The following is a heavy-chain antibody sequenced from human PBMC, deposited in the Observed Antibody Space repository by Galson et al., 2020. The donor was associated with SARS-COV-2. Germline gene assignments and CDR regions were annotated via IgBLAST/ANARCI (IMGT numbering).Heavy chain of an antibody. CDR2: IYYSGST. Sequence: ASETLSLTCTVSGGSISSGGYYWSWIRQHPGKGLEWIGYIYYSGSTYYNPSLKSRVTISVDTSKNQFSLKLSSVTAADTAVYYCARGVVPYYFDYWGQGTLVTVSS. D-gene: IGHD3-3*01. V-gene: IGHV4-31*03. CDR1: GGSISSGGYY. J-gene: IGHJ4*02. CDR3: ARGVVPYYFDY.